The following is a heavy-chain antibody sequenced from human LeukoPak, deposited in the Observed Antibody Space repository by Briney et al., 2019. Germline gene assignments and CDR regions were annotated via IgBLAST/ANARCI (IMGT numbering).Heavy chain of an antibody. CDR1: GYAFTSYG. V-gene: IGHV1-18*01. Sequence: ASVKVSCKASGYAFTSYGISWVRQAPGQGLEWMGWISAYNGNTNYAQKLQGRVTMTTDTSTSTAYMELRSLRSDDTAVYYCARDDNGEMATIGMVYWGQGTLVTVSS. J-gene: IGHJ4*02. D-gene: IGHD5-24*01. CDR3: ARDDNGEMATIGMVY. CDR2: ISAYNGNT.